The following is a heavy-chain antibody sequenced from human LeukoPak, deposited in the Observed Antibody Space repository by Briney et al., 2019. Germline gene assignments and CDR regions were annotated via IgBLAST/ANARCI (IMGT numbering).Heavy chain of an antibody. V-gene: IGHV4-30-4*01. CDR3: ASLILAGGYSGSTGPRLYYYGMDV. CDR2: IYYSGST. CDR1: GGSISSGDYY. Sequence: SQTLSLTCTVSGGSISSGDYYWSWIRQPPGKGLEWIGYIYYSGSTYYNPSLKSRVTISVDTSKNQFSLKLSSVTAADTAVYYCASLILAGGYSGSTGPRLYYYGMDVWGQGTTVTVSS. J-gene: IGHJ6*02. D-gene: IGHD5-12*01.